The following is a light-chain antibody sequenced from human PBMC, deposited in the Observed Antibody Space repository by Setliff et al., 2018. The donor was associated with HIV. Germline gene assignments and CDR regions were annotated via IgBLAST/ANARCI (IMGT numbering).Light chain of an antibody. V-gene: IGLV2-23*01. J-gene: IGLJ1*01. Sequence: QSALTQPASVSGSPGQSITISCTGTSNDVGRYDLVSWYQQHPARAPKLIIYQATRRPSWVSNRFSGSKSGNVASLTISGLQAEDEADYYCCSNTGSNTFVFGTGTKV. CDR3: CSNTGSNTFV. CDR1: SNDVGRYDL. CDR2: QAT.